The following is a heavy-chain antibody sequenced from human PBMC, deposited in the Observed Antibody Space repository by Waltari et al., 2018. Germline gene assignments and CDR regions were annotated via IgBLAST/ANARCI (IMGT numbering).Heavy chain of an antibody. J-gene: IGHJ4*02. D-gene: IGHD2-15*01. CDR2: LSGNADGK. Sequence: EVQLWESGGGLVQPGGSLRLSCAASGFTFAESYMIWVRQAPGKGVEWVSTLSGNADGKRSAESVKGRFAISRDNSRTTLYLQMNNLRAEDTATYYCATYGQVPSRGGDYWGQGTLVTVSS. CDR1: GFTFAESY. V-gene: IGHV3-23*01. CDR3: ATYGQVPSRGGDY.